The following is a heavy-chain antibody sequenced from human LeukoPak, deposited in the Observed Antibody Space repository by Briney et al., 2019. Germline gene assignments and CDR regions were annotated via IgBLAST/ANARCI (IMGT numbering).Heavy chain of an antibody. J-gene: IGHJ4*02. CDR1: GGSFSGYY. Sequence: SETLSLTCAVYGGSFSGYYWSWIRQPPGKGLEWIGEINHSGSTNYNPSLKSRVTISVDTSKNQFSLKLSSVTAADTAVYYCARDGLSSTSDFDYWGQGTLVTVSS. CDR2: INHSGST. V-gene: IGHV4-34*01. D-gene: IGHD2-2*01. CDR3: ARDGLSSTSDFDY.